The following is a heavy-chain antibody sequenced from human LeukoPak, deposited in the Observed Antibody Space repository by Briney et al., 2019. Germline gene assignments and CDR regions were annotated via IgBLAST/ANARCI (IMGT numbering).Heavy chain of an antibody. CDR3: ARELYPDS. Sequence: ASVKVSCKASGYTFTGYYIHWVRQAPGQGLEWVGWINPNSGGTNYAQKFQGSVTMTRDTSISTAYMELSRLRSDDTAVYFCARELYPDSWGQGTLVTVSS. J-gene: IGHJ4*02. CDR2: INPNSGGT. D-gene: IGHD2-2*02. CDR1: GYTFTGYY. V-gene: IGHV1-2*02.